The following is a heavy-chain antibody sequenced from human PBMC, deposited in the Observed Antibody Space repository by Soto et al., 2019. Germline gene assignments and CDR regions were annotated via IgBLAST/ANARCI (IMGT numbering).Heavy chain of an antibody. CDR1: SGSINSSNW. D-gene: IGHD1-1*01. Sequence: QVQLQESGPGLVKPSGTLSLTCVVSSGSINSSNWWTWVRQPPGKGLEWIGEVYHSGGTNYNSSLRNRVTISIDKSKNQFSLTLSSVTAADTAVYYCASMEDGFPDNWGQGTLVTVSS. J-gene: IGHJ4*02. V-gene: IGHV4-4*02. CDR2: VYHSGGT. CDR3: ASMEDGFPDN.